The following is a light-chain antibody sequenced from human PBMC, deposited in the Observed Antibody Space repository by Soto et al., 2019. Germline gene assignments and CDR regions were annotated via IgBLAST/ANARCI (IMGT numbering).Light chain of an antibody. Sequence: DVVMTQSPLSLPVTLGQPASISCRSSQSLVNSDGNTYLNWFQQRPGQSPRRLIYKVSKRDSGVTDRFSGSGSGTDFTLKISRVEAEDVGVYYCMQGTQWPYTFGQGTKLEIK. J-gene: IGKJ2*01. CDR2: KVS. CDR1: QSLVNSDGNTY. V-gene: IGKV2-30*01. CDR3: MQGTQWPYT.